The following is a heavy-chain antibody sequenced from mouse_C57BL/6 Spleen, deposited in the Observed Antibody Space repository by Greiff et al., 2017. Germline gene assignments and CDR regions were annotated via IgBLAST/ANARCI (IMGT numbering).Heavy chain of an antibody. J-gene: IGHJ4*01. Sequence: VQLQQPGAELVKPGASVKLSCKASGYTFTSYWMQWVKQRPGQGLEWIGEIDPSDSYTNYNQKFKGKATLTVDPSSSTAYMQLSSLTSEDSAVYYCARRNGYDGYARDYWGQGTSVTVSS. D-gene: IGHD2-2*01. CDR2: IDPSDSYT. CDR1: GYTFTSYW. CDR3: ARRNGYDGYARDY. V-gene: IGHV1-50*01.